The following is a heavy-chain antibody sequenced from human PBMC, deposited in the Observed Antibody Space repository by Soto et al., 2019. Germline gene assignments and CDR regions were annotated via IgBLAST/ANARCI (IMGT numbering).Heavy chain of an antibody. CDR1: GGSISSSSYY. CDR2: IYYSGST. V-gene: IGHV4-39*01. J-gene: IGHJ5*02. CDR3: ARLVSDYDFWSGYYIESVSKHNWFDP. D-gene: IGHD3-3*01. Sequence: SETLSLTCTVSGGSISSSSYYWGWIRQPPGKGLEWIGSIYYSGSTYYNPSLKSRVTISVDTSKNQFSLKLSSVTAADTAVYYCARLVSDYDFWSGYYIESVSKHNWFDPWGQGTLVTVSS.